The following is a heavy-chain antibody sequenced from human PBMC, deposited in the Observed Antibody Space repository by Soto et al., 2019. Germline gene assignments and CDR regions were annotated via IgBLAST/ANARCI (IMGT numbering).Heavy chain of an antibody. CDR3: AREMKDYDTLTGYMTSCYFDI. CDR2: ISYDGSNK. D-gene: IGHD3-9*01. Sequence: SLRLSCTASGFTFRSYAMHWVRQAPGKGLEWVAVISYDGSNKYYADSVKGRFTISRDNSKNTLYLQMNSLREEDKAVYYCAREMKDYDTLTGYMTSCYFDIWGQGTMVTVSS. V-gene: IGHV3-30-3*01. CDR1: GFTFRSYA. J-gene: IGHJ3*02.